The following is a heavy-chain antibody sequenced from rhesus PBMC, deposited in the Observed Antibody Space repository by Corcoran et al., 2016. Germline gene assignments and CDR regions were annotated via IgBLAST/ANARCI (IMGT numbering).Heavy chain of an antibody. CDR2: VDGNRAST. J-gene: IGHJ6*01. Sequence: QVQLQESGPGLVKPSETLSLTCTVSGGSISGYYNWNWVRQSPGKGVEWIWGVDGNRASTNYNPSLKSRVTISKDTSKNQFSRRLTSVTAADTAVYYCARQGYTDHLGGLDSWGQGVVVTVSS. D-gene: IGHD2-39*02. CDR1: GGSISGYYN. V-gene: IGHV4-143*01. CDR3: ARQGYTDHLGGLDS.